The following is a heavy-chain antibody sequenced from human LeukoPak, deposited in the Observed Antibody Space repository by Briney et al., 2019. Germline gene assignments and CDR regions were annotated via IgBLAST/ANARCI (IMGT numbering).Heavy chain of an antibody. Sequence: PSETLSLTCAVSGYSISSGYYWGWIRQPPGKGLEGIGSLYHSGSTYYNPSLKSRVTISVDTSKNQFSLKLSSVTAADTAVYYCARDRGVRGVIRGWFDPWGQGTLVTVSS. CDR1: GYSISSGYY. J-gene: IGHJ5*02. D-gene: IGHD3-10*01. V-gene: IGHV4-38-2*02. CDR3: ARDRGVRGVIRGWFDP. CDR2: LYHSGST.